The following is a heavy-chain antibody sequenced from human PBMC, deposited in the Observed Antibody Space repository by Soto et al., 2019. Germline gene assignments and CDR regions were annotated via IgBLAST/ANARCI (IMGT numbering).Heavy chain of an antibody. CDR1: GGSIGSYD. J-gene: IGHJ5*02. CDR3: ARPHGGSSGWDNWFDP. D-gene: IGHD6-25*01. CDR2: IYYSGST. Sequence: PLETLSLTCTVSGGSIGSYDWSWIRQPPGKGLEWIGYIYYSGSTNYNPSLKSRVTISVDTSKNQFSLKLSSVTAADTAVYYCARPHGGSSGWDNWFDPWGQGTLVTVS. V-gene: IGHV4-59*01.